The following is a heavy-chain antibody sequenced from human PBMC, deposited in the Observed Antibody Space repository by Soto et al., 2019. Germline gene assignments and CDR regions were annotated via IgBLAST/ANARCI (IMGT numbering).Heavy chain of an antibody. CDR3: ARDQSSGWYLRADALDI. J-gene: IGHJ3*02. D-gene: IGHD6-19*01. Sequence: GGSLRLSCAASGFTFSSYSMNWVRQAPGKGLEWVSYISSSSSTIYYADSVKGRFTISRDNAKNSLYLQMNSLRAEDTAVYYCARDQSSGWYLRADALDIWGQGTMVTVSS. CDR1: GFTFSSYS. CDR2: ISSSSSTI. V-gene: IGHV3-48*01.